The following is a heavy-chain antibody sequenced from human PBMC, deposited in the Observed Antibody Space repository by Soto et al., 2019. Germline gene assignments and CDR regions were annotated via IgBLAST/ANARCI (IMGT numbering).Heavy chain of an antibody. J-gene: IGHJ6*03. V-gene: IGHV4-31*03. CDR1: GGSISSGVYY. CDR2: IYYSGST. Sequence: SETLSLTCTVSGGSISSGVYYWSWIRQHPGKGLEWIGYIYYSGSTYYNPSLKSRVTIPVDTSKNQFSLKLSAVTAADTAVYYCSRHKKDRSSPYYYYYYMDVWGKGTTVTVSS. D-gene: IGHD6-6*01. CDR3: SRHKKDRSSPYYYYYYMDV.